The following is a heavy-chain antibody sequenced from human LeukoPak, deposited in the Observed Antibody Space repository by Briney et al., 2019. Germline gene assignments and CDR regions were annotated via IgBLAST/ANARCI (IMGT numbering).Heavy chain of an antibody. CDR2: LTPNSVNT. V-gene: IGHV1-8*01. D-gene: IGHD3-10*01. Sequence: EWLTPNSVNTAYPQNFQGRVTMTRTPSITTPYMDLSSLRSEDTAVYYCARGAGIEYYFDYWGQGTLVTVSS. CDR3: ARGAGIEYYFDY. J-gene: IGHJ4*02.